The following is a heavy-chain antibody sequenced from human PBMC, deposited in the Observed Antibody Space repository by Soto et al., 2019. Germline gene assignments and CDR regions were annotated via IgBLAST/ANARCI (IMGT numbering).Heavy chain of an antibody. CDR3: ARRLEGYCSGGSCLNWFDP. V-gene: IGHV4-31*03. CDR2: IYYSGST. CDR1: GCSISSGGYS. D-gene: IGHD2-15*01. J-gene: IGHJ5*02. Sequence: QVQLQESGPGLVKPSQTLSLTCTVSGCSISSGGYSWSWIRQHPGKGLEWIGYIYYSGSTYYNPSLKSRVTISVDTSKNQFSLKLSSVTAADTAVYYCARRLEGYCSGGSCLNWFDPWGQGTLVTVSS.